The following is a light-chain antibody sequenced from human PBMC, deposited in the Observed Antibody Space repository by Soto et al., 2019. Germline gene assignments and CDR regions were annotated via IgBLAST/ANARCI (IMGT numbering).Light chain of an antibody. V-gene: IGKV3-20*01. CDR1: QSVSSSY. Sequence: EIVLTQSPGALSLSPGERATLSCRASQSVSSSYLAWYQQKPGQAPRLLMYDASRRATGIPERFSGSGSGTDFTLTITGLQSEDFAVYYCQQYNGWPWTFGLGTKVDIK. CDR3: QQYNGWPWT. CDR2: DAS. J-gene: IGKJ1*01.